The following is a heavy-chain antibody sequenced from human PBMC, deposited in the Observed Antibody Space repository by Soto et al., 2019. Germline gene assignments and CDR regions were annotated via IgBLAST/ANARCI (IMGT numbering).Heavy chain of an antibody. Sequence: GGSLRLSCAASGFTFSNAWMSWVRQAPGKGLEWVGRIKSKTDGGTTDYAAPVKGRFTISRDDSKNTLYLQMNSLKTEDTAVYYCTTHYDYIWGSYRYYFDYWGQGTLVTVSS. J-gene: IGHJ4*02. CDR2: IKSKTDGGTT. V-gene: IGHV3-15*01. CDR3: TTHYDYIWGSYRYYFDY. CDR1: GFTFSNAW. D-gene: IGHD3-16*02.